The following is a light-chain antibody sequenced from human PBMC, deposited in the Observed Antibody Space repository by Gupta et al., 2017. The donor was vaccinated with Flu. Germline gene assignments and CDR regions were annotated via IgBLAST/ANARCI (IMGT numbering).Light chain of an antibody. V-gene: IGLV2-23*01. CDR2: EGS. J-gene: IGLJ2*01. Sequence: QSITISCTGTSSDVGSYNLVSWYQQHPGKAPKLMIYEGSKRPSGVSNRFSGSKSGNTASLTISGLQAEDEADYYCCSYAGLHVVFGGGTKLTVL. CDR1: SSDVGSYNL. CDR3: CSYAGLHVV.